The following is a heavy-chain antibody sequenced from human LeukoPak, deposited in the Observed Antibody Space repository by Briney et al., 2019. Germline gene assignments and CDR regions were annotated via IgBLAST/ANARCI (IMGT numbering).Heavy chain of an antibody. CDR1: GGSIGSYY. J-gene: IGHJ5*02. CDR2: ISYSGST. V-gene: IGHV4-59*01. D-gene: IGHD3-16*01. CDR3: ARAYYDNVWGTYRWFDP. Sequence: PSETLSLTXTVSGGSIGSYYWSWIRQAPGKGPEWLGYISYSGSTNYNPSLKSRVTISLDMSKTQVSLKLSSVTAADTAVYYCARAYYDNVWGTYRWFDPWGQGTLVTVSS.